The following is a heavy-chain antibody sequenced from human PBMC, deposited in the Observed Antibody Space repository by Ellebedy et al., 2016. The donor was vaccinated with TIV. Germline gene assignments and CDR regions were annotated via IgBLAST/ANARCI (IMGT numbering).Heavy chain of an antibody. Sequence: GGSLRLSCAASGFTFSSYAMHWVRQAPGKGLEWVAVISYDGSNKYYADSVKGRFTISRDNSKNTLYLQMNSLRAEDTAVYYCAKPAMVREWLGWYFDLWGRGTLVTVSS. CDR1: GFTFSSYA. CDR2: ISYDGSNK. CDR3: AKPAMVREWLGWYFDL. V-gene: IGHV3-30-3*01. D-gene: IGHD3-10*01. J-gene: IGHJ2*01.